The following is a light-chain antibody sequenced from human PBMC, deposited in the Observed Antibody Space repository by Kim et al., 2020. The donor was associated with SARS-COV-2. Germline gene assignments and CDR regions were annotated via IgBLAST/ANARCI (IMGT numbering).Light chain of an antibody. V-gene: IGKV1-33*01. CDR2: DAS. Sequence: ASVGDRVTITCQASQDISNYLNWYQHKPGKAPKLLIYDASKLETGVPSRFSGSGSGTDFTFTITSLQPEDIATYYCQQYDNLPITFGQGTRLEIK. CDR1: QDISNY. CDR3: QQYDNLPIT. J-gene: IGKJ5*01.